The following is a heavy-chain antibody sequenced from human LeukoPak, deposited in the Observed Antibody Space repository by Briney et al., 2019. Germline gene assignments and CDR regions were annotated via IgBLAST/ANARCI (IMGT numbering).Heavy chain of an antibody. CDR1: GGSISSSSYY. CDR2: IYYSGST. V-gene: IGHV4-39*07. Sequence: PSETLSLTCTVSGGSISSSSYYWGWIRQPPGKGREWIGSIYYSGSTYYNPSLKSRVTISVDTSKNQFSLKLSSVTAADTAVYYCARDGYGGNVDYWGQGTLVTVSS. CDR3: ARDGYGGNVDY. D-gene: IGHD4-23*01. J-gene: IGHJ4*02.